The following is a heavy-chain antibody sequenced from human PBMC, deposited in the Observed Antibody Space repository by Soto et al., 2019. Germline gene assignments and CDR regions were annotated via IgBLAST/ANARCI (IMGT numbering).Heavy chain of an antibody. V-gene: IGHV5-10-1*01. J-gene: IGHJ3*02. CDR1: GYSFTSYW. CDR3: ARHLYSGSRDAFDI. D-gene: IGHD1-26*01. CDR2: IDPSDSYT. Sequence: GASLKISCKGSGYSFTSYWISWVRQMPGTGLEWMGRIDPSDSYTNYSPSFQGHVTISVDKSISTAYLQWSSLKASDTAMYYCARHLYSGSRDAFDIWGQGTMVTVSS.